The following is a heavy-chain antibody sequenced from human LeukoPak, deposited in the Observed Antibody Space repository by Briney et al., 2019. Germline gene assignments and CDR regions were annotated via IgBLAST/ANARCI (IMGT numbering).Heavy chain of an antibody. CDR2: INANSGVT. CDR3: ARDLYDFWSGYDL. CDR1: GYSFTAYY. Sequence: GASVKVSCKASGYSFTAYYIHWVRQAPGQGLEWMGWINANSGVTDYAHKFQGRVTMIRDTSISTAYMELGSLRSDDTAVYYCARDLYDFWSGYDLWGQGTLVSVSS. D-gene: IGHD3-3*01. J-gene: IGHJ5*02. V-gene: IGHV1-2*07.